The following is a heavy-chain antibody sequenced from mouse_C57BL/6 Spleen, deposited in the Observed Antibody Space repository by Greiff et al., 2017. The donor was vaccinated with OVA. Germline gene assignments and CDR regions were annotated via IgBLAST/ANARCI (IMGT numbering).Heavy chain of an antibody. V-gene: IGHV5-6*01. D-gene: IGHD2-4*01. CDR3: ARYDYDGYYFDY. J-gene: IGHJ2*01. CDR1: GFTFSSYG. CDR2: ISRGGSYT. Sequence: EVMLVESGGDLVKPGGSLKLSCAASGFTFSSYGMSWVRQTPDKRLEWVATISRGGSYTYYPDSVKGRFTISRDNAKNTLYLQMSSLKSEDTAMYYCARYDYDGYYFDYWGQGTTLTVSS.